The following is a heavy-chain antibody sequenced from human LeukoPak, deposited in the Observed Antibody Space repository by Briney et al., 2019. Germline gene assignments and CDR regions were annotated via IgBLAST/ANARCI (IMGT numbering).Heavy chain of an antibody. CDR3: ARDPSSAPFEYFDY. Sequence: GGSLRLSCAASGLTFSSYAMHWVRQAPGKGLEWVAVISYDGSNKHYADSVKGRFTISRDNSKNTLYLQMNSLRAEDTAVYYCARDPSSAPFEYFDYWGQGTLVTVSS. CDR2: ISYDGSNK. D-gene: IGHD3-16*01. J-gene: IGHJ4*02. V-gene: IGHV3-30-3*01. CDR1: GLTFSSYA.